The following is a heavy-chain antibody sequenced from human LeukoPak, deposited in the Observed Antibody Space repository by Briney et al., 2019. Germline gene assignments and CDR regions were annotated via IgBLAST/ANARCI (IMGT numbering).Heavy chain of an antibody. CDR2: IISSGVGT. CDR3: ARGTLPYCSGAACYPFDF. D-gene: IGHD2-15*01. V-gene: IGHV3-23*01. CDR1: GFTFSNFA. J-gene: IGHJ4*02. Sequence: PGGSLRLSCAASGFTFSNFAMNWVRQAPGKGLEFLSLIISSGVGTRYVDSVKGRFTISRDNSKNTLYLQMIGLRAEDTAIYYCARGTLPYCSGAACYPFDFWGQGTLVTVSS.